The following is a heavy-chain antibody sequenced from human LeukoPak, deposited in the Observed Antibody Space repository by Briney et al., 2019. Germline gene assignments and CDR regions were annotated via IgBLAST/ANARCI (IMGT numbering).Heavy chain of an antibody. V-gene: IGHV4-59*01. CDR3: ARGSTVTNLRWFDP. J-gene: IGHJ5*02. D-gene: IGHD4-17*01. Sequence: PSETLSLTCTVSGGSISSYYWSWIRQPPGKGLEWIGYIYYSGSTNYNPSLKRRVTISVDTSKNQFSLKLSSVTAADTAVYYCARGSTVTNLRWFDPWGQGTLVTVSS. CDR2: IYYSGST. CDR1: GGSISSYY.